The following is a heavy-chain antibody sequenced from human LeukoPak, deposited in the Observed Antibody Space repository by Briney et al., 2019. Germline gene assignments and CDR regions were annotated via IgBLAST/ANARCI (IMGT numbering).Heavy chain of an antibody. CDR3: ATDVRDEYTSGWYPIGY. Sequence: GGSLRLSCVASGFSFSIYDMNWVRQAPGKGLEWLSNIRSSGNTIYYADSVKGRFTVSRDNAKSSLYLQMNSLRAEDTAVYYCATDVRDEYTSGWYPIGYWGQGTLVTVSS. D-gene: IGHD6-19*01. CDR1: GFSFSIYD. J-gene: IGHJ4*02. V-gene: IGHV3-48*01. CDR2: IRSSGNTI.